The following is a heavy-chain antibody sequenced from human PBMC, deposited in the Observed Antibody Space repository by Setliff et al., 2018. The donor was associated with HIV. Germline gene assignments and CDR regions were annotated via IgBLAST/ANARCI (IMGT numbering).Heavy chain of an antibody. D-gene: IGHD5-18*01. J-gene: IGHJ4*02. V-gene: IGHV4-4*08. Sequence: SETLSLTCTVSGDSISTYYWSWIRQPPGKGLEWIGYIYTSGSTNYNPSLKSRVTISKDTSKNQFSLRLSSVTAADTAVYYCARDESQVEVHRGYSYGSFDYWGQGTLVTVSS. CDR2: IYTSGST. CDR3: ARDESQVEVHRGYSYGSFDY. CDR1: GDSISTYY.